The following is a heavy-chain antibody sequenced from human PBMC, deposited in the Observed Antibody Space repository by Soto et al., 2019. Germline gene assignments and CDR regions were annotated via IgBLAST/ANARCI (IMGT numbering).Heavy chain of an antibody. D-gene: IGHD5-18*01. CDR2: IIPDFAPA. J-gene: IGHJ6*03. CDR3: ARDAEPDAYSNGYAYYSYNMDV. Sequence: QVQLVQSGAEVKKPGSSVKVSCKTSGGTFNKHPISWVRQAPGQGLEWMGGIIPDFAPAKYAQNFQGRVTITADESTSTGYMELSSLRSEDTAVYYCARDAEPDAYSNGYAYYSYNMDVWGQGTTVTVSS. CDR1: GGTFNKHP. V-gene: IGHV1-69*01.